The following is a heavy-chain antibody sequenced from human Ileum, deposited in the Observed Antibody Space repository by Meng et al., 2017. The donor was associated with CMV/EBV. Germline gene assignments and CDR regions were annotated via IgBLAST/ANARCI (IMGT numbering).Heavy chain of an antibody. J-gene: IGHJ4*02. CDR2: MYFSGIA. CDR3: ARDLTNKWFYY. CDR1: GAPISSGSHS. D-gene: IGHD1-26*01. V-gene: IGHV4-39*07. Sequence: QIQLQAPGPRLVKPAATLSPTCTASGAPISSGSHSWAWFRQPPGKRLEWIGSMYFSGIADYTPSLKSRVTISLHATQKQFSLRLTSVTAADSAVYFCARDLTNKWFYYWGQGTLVTVSS.